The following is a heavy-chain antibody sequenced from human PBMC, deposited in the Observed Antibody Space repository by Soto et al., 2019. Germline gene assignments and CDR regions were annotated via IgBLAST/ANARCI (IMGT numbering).Heavy chain of an antibody. CDR3: ARRWGPTFDF. Sequence: SVLLSLSWTVVGGSISSFYWSWIRQPPGKGLEWIGYIYYSGSTNYNPSLKSRVTISVDTSKNQFSLKLSSVTAADTAVYYCARRWGPTFDFWGQGTLVTVSS. V-gene: IGHV4-59*01. CDR2: IYYSGST. D-gene: IGHD1-26*01. J-gene: IGHJ4*02. CDR1: GGSISSFY.